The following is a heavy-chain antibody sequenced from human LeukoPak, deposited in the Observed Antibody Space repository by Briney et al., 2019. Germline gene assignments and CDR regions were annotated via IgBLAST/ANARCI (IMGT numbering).Heavy chain of an antibody. D-gene: IGHD2-15*01. V-gene: IGHV1-24*01. CDR3: ATMGVVVATPLFRWYNWFDP. CDR1: EDTLTELS. Sequence: GASVKVSCKVSEDTLTELSMHWVRQAPGEGLEWMGGFDPEDGETIYAQKFQGRVTMTEDTSTDTAYMELSSLRSEDTAVYYCATMGVVVATPLFRWYNWFDPWGQGTLVTVSS. J-gene: IGHJ5*02. CDR2: FDPEDGET.